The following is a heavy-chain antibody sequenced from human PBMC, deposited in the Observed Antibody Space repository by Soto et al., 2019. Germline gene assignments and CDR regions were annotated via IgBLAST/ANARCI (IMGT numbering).Heavy chain of an antibody. Sequence: QVLLQESGPKLVKPSQTLSLTCSVSGGSISTVGHYWTLIRQPPGKGLEWIGSIYHTGSTYYSKSLRSRLTMSVDTSKSQFSLRLSSVTAADTAVYYCARATGTLRSRNCDYWGQGSLVTVSS. D-gene: IGHD1-1*01. J-gene: IGHJ4*02. CDR3: ARATGTLRSRNCDY. CDR2: IYHTGST. CDR1: GGSISTVGHY. V-gene: IGHV4-31*03.